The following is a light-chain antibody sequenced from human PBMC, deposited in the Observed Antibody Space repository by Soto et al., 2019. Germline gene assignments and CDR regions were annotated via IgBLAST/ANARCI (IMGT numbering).Light chain of an antibody. CDR3: GSYTTSSTLV. Sequence: QSVLTQPASVSGSPGQSITISCTGTSSDLGAYNYVSWYQQHPGKAPKLIIYDVSDRPSEVSNRFSGSKSGYTASLTISGLQAGDEADYYCGSYTTSSTLVFGGGTKVTVL. V-gene: IGLV2-14*03. CDR1: SSDLGAYNY. J-gene: IGLJ3*02. CDR2: DVS.